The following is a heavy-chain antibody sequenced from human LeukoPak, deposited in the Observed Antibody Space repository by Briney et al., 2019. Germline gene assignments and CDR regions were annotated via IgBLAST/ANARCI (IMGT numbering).Heavy chain of an antibody. CDR3: ARLVVTSGLDWFDP. CDR2: IHYSGRT. J-gene: IGHJ5*02. V-gene: IGHV4-59*08. CDR1: GGSISGNY. D-gene: IGHD3-22*01. Sequence: SETLSLTCTISGGSISGNYWSWIRQPPGKGLEWIGYIHYSGRTNSSPSLKSRVTISVDTSKNQFSLKLTSVTAADTAVYYCARLVVTSGLDWFDPWGQGTLVTVSS.